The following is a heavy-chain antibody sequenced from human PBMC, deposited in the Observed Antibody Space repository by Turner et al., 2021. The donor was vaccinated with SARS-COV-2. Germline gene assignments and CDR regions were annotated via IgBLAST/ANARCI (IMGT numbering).Heavy chain of an antibody. CDR2: IWYDGSNK. Sequence: QVQLVESGGGVVQPGGSLRLSCVASEFTLSTYAIHWVRQAPGKGLEWVAVIWYDGSNKYYADSVKGRFTISRDNSKNTLYLQMNSLRAEDTAVYYCAREGLWGVVGAGGFDYWGQGTLVTVSS. CDR3: AREGLWGVVGAGGFDY. CDR1: EFTLSTYA. V-gene: IGHV3-33*08. J-gene: IGHJ4*02. D-gene: IGHD1-26*01.